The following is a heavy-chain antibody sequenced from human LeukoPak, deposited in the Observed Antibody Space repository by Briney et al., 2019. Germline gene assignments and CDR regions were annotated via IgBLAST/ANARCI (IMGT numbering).Heavy chain of an antibody. V-gene: IGHV3-74*01. D-gene: IGHD6-13*01. CDR2: ITNDGSST. J-gene: IGHJ3*02. Sequence: GGSLRLSCAASGLTFSSHWMHWVRQAPGKGLVWVSRITNDGSSTTYADSVKGRITISRDNAKNSVYLQMNSLRAEDTAVYYCARDGGSSWYGAFDIWGQGTMVTVSS. CDR1: GLTFSSHW. CDR3: ARDGGSSWYGAFDI.